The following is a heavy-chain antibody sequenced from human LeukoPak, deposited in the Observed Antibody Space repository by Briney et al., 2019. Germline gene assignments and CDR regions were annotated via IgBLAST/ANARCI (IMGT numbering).Heavy chain of an antibody. J-gene: IGHJ5*02. CDR2: ISSSSSYI. CDR1: GFTFSSYS. D-gene: IGHD1-14*01. Sequence: GGSLRLSCAASGFTFSSYSMNWVRQAPGKGLEWVSSISSSSSYIYYADSVKGRFTISRDNAKNSLYLQMNSLRAEDTAVYYCAKFYLLDRNGGWFDPWGQGTLVTVSS. V-gene: IGHV3-21*04. CDR3: AKFYLLDRNGGWFDP.